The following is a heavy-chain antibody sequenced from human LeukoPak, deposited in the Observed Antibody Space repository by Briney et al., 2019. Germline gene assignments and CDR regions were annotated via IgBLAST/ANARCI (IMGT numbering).Heavy chain of an antibody. CDR1: GFMFGDHA. J-gene: IGHJ4*02. CDR3: ASPPSGSYYPFDY. D-gene: IGHD3-10*01. CDR2: ISYDGSNK. Sequence: PGRSLRLSCTASGFMFGDHAMSWVRQAPGKGLEWVAVISYDGSNKYYADSVKGRFTISRDNSKNTLYLQMNSLRAEDTAVYCCASPPSGSYYPFDYWGQGTLVTVSS. V-gene: IGHV3-30*04.